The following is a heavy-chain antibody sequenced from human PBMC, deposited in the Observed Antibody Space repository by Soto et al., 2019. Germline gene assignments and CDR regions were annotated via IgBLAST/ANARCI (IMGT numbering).Heavy chain of an antibody. Sequence: PGESLKISCNGSGYIFPTYWLAWVRQTPGRGLEYMGIIYPGDSDSRYSPAFQGQVTISADKSINTAYLQWTSLKASDTAIHYCARSRVSTPRLEDPFDIWGQGTMVTVSS. J-gene: IGHJ3*02. CDR1: GYIFPTYW. V-gene: IGHV5-51*01. D-gene: IGHD5-12*01. CDR2: IYPGDSDS. CDR3: ARSRVSTPRLEDPFDI.